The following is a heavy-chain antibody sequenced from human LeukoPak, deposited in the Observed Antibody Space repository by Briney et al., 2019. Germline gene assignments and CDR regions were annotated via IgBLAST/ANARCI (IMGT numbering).Heavy chain of an antibody. J-gene: IGHJ4*02. CDR3: ARGRSGSYGFFDY. CDR1: GFTFSTSW. D-gene: IGHD3-10*01. V-gene: IGHV3-74*03. CDR2: IDSDGSRI. Sequence: GGSLRLSCEGSGFTFSTSWMHWVRRAPGKGLVWVSRIDSDGSRITYADSVKGRFTISRDNAKNTVYLQMNSLRAEDTAVYYCARGRSGSYGFFDYWSLGNLVTVSS.